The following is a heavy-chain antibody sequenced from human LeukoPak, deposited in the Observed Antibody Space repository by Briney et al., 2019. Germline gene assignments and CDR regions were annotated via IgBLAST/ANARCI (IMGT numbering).Heavy chain of an antibody. Sequence: ASVKVSCKVSGYTLTELSMHWVRQAPGKGLEWMGGFDPEDGETIYAQKFQGRVTMTEDTSTDTAYMELSSLRSEDTAVYYCATAWITMVRGVITDYWGQGNLVTVSS. J-gene: IGHJ4*02. CDR2: FDPEDGET. V-gene: IGHV1-24*01. D-gene: IGHD3-10*01. CDR3: ATAWITMVRGVITDY. CDR1: GYTLTELS.